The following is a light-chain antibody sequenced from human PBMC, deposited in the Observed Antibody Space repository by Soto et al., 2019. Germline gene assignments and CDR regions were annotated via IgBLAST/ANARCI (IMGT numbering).Light chain of an antibody. J-gene: IGLJ3*02. CDR1: RGSIASNY. Sequence: NFMLTQPHSVSESPGKTITISCTRSRGSIASNYVQWYQQRPGSAPITLIFEDNQRPSGVPNRFSGSIDSSSNSASLTISGLKTEDEADYYCQSYEKSIWVFGGGTKLTVL. CDR3: QSYEKSIWV. V-gene: IGLV6-57*04. CDR2: EDN.